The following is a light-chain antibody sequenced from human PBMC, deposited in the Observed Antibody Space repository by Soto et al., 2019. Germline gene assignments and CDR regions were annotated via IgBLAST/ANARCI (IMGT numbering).Light chain of an antibody. V-gene: IGLV2-14*01. CDR3: SSYTTISTLEV. CDR1: SSDVGGYNY. J-gene: IGLJ3*02. Sequence: QSALTQPASVSGSPGQSITISCTGTSSDVGGYNYVSWYQQHPGKAPKLMIYEVSNRPSWVSNRFSGYKSGNTASLTISGLQAEDEADYYCSSYTTISTLEVFGGGTKL. CDR2: EVS.